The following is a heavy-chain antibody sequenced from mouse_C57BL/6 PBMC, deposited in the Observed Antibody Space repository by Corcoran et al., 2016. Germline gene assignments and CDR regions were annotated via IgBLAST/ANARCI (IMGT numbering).Heavy chain of an antibody. D-gene: IGHD2-3*01. CDR3: ASVGLLREDYYAMDY. V-gene: IGHV3-6*01. CDR1: GYSITSGYY. Sequence: DVQLQESGPGLVKPSQSLSLTCSVTGYSITSGYYWNWIRQFPGNKLEWMGYISYDGSNNYNPSLKNRISITRDTSKNQFFLKLNSVTTEDTATYYSASVGLLREDYYAMDYWGQGTSVTVSS. CDR2: ISYDGSN. J-gene: IGHJ4*01.